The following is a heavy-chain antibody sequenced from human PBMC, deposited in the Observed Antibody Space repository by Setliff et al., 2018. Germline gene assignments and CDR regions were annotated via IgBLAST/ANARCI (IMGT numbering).Heavy chain of an antibody. D-gene: IGHD2-21*02. J-gene: IGHJ3*01. CDR1: GDSINDYY. V-gene: IGHV4-4*07. Sequence: SETLSLTCTVSGDSINDYYWSWIRQPAGKGLEWIGHIYTSWSTISNPSLKSRVTISLDTSKNQFSLKLSSVTAADTAVYYCAKVWGDFLQDTLDFWGQGTMVTVSS. CDR2: IYTSWST. CDR3: AKVWGDFLQDTLDF.